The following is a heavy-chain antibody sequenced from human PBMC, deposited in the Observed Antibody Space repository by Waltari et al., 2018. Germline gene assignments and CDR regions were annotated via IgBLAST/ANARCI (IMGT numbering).Heavy chain of an antibody. CDR3: ARVSRRTYRSPVPGRHYYYGMDV. J-gene: IGHJ6*02. V-gene: IGHV3-74*03. D-gene: IGHD1-1*01. Sequence: EEQLVESGGGLVQPGDSLRLSCAASGFTFSTFGMNWFRHATGTGPLWVSRISTDASDPTYADSVKGRFTIPRDNARNTLYLQMNRLRAEDTAVYFCARVSRRTYRSPVPGRHYYYGMDVWGQGTTVTVSS. CDR2: ISTDASDP. CDR1: GFTFSTFG.